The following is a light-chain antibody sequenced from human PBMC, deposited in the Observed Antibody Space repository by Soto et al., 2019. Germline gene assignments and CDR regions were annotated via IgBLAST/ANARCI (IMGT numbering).Light chain of an antibody. CDR2: GTS. V-gene: IGKV3-20*01. CDR1: QSVSSIY. J-gene: IGKJ2*01. CDR3: QQYNNWPPMST. Sequence: ETVLTQSPGTLSLSPGERATLSCRASQSVSSIYLAWYQQKPGQAPRLLIYGTSKRAAGIPDRFSGSGSGTEFTLTINSLQPEDFVIYYCQQYNNWPPMSTFGQGTKLEMK.